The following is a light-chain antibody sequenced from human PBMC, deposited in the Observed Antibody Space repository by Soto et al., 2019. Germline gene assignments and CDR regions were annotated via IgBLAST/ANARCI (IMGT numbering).Light chain of an antibody. J-gene: IGKJ5*01. Sequence: IVMRQSPATLSLSPGERATLSCRASQSISSYLAWYQHKLGQAPRLLIYDASNRATGIPARFSGSGSGTDFTLTISSLEPEDFAVYYCQQRSSWPPTFGQGTRLEIK. V-gene: IGKV3-11*01. CDR1: QSISSY. CDR2: DAS. CDR3: QQRSSWPPT.